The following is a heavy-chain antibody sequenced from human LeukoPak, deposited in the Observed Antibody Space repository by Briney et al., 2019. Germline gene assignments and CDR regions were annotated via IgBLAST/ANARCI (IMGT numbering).Heavy chain of an antibody. D-gene: IGHD2-15*01. J-gene: IGHJ5*02. CDR2: IYPGDSDT. CDR1: GYNFTSYW. CDR3: ARRIAGYCSGGSCYIVSNWFDP. V-gene: IGHV5-51*01. Sequence: GESLKISCKGSGYNFTSYWIGWVRQMPGKGLEWMGIIYPGDSDTRYSPSFQGQVTISADKSISTAYLQWSSLKASDTAMYYCARRIAGYCSGGSCYIVSNWFDPWGQGTLVTVSS.